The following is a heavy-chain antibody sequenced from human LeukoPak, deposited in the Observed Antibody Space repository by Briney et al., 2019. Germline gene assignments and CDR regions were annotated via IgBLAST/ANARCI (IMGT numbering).Heavy chain of an antibody. J-gene: IGHJ4*02. D-gene: IGHD3-10*01. CDR1: GGSISSSSYY. V-gene: IGHV4-39*01. Sequence: SETLSLTCTVSGGSISSSSYYWGWGRQPPGKGLEWIGSIYYSGSTYYNRSLKSRVTISVDTTKKQFSLKLSSVTATDTAVYYCARNRWFGELFFDYWGQGTLVTVSS. CDR2: IYYSGST. CDR3: ARNRWFGELFFDY.